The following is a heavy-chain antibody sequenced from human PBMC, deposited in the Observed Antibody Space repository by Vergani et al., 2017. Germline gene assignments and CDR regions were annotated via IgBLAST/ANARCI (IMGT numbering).Heavy chain of an antibody. Sequence: QVELVESGGGVVQPGRALRLSCSASGFIFNNHAMHWVRQAPGEGLEWVALISYDGSDSHYGDSVKGRVTIARDNSKNTIYLEMNSLKPEDTAVYFCARSGFYSGYGNYYMDVWGKGTTVTVSS. J-gene: IGHJ6*03. V-gene: IGHV3-30*04. CDR1: GFIFNNHA. D-gene: IGHD5-12*01. CDR2: ISYDGSDS. CDR3: ARSGFYSGYGNYYMDV.